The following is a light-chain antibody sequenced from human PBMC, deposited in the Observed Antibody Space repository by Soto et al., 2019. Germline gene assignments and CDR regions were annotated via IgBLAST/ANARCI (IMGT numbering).Light chain of an antibody. V-gene: IGKV1-5*01. CDR3: QQYNSYSGT. J-gene: IGKJ4*01. CDR2: DAS. Sequence: DIQMTQSPSTLSASVGDRVTITCRASQSISSWLAWYQQKPGKAPKLLIYDASSLESGVPSRFSGSGSGTEFTLTISSLQPDVFATYYCQQYNSYSGTFGGGTKVEIK. CDR1: QSISSW.